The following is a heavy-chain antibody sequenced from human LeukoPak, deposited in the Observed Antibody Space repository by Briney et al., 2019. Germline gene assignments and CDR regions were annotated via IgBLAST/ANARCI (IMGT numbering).Heavy chain of an antibody. CDR2: IYHSGST. J-gene: IGHJ4*02. V-gene: IGHV4-30-2*01. CDR1: GGSISSGGYS. CDR3: ARGPKRGFDY. Sequence: SETLSLTCTVSGGSISSGGYSWSWIRQPPGKGLEWIGYIYHSGSTYYNPSLKSRVTISVDRSKNQFSLKLSSVTAADTAVYYCARGPKRGFDYWGQGTLVTVSS. D-gene: IGHD3-10*01.